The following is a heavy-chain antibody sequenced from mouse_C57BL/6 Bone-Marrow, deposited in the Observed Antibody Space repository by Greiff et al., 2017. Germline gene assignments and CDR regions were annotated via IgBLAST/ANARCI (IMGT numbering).Heavy chain of an antibody. CDR2: INPYNGGT. V-gene: IGHV1-19*01. D-gene: IGHD4-1*01. CDR3: AREDWDDY. J-gene: IGHJ2*01. CDR1: GYTFTDYY. Sequence: VQLQQSGPVLVKPGASVKMSCKASGYTFTDYYMNWVRQSHGKSLEWIGVINPYNGGTSYNQKFKGKATLTVDKSSSTAYMELNSLTSEDSAVYYCAREDWDDYWGQGTTLTVSS.